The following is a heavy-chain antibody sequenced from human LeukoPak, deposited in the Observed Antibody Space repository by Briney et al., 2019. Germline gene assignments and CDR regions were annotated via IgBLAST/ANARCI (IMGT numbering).Heavy chain of an antibody. J-gene: IGHJ4*02. CDR2: IWYDGSNK. V-gene: IGHV3-33*01. CDR1: GFTFSIFG. Sequence: PGGSLRLSYAASGFTFSIFGMHWVRQAPGKGLEWVAIIWYDGSNKYYGDSVKGRFTVSRDNSKNTLHLQVNSLRAEDTAVYYCARDRGTTSSAGYYFDTWGQGALVTVSS. CDR3: ARDRGTTSSAGYYFDT. D-gene: IGHD6-6*01.